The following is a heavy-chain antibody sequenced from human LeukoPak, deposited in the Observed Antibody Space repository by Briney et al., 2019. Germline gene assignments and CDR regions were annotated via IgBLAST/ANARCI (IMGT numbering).Heavy chain of an antibody. D-gene: IGHD2-2*02. CDR3: ARWAGNIVVVPAAIQWFDP. J-gene: IGHJ5*02. Sequence: ASVKVSCKASGYTFTGYGISWVRQAPGQGLEWMGWISAYNGNTNYAQKLQGRVTMTTDTSTSTAYMELRSLRSDDTAVYYCARWAGNIVVVPAAIQWFDPWGQGTLVTVSS. V-gene: IGHV1-18*01. CDR1: GYTFTGYG. CDR2: ISAYNGNT.